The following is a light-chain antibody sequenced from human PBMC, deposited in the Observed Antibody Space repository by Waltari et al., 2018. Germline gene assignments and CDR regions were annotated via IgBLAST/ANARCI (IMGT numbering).Light chain of an antibody. Sequence: QSALTQPASVSGSPGQSITISCTGTSNDLGDYNYVSWYQQYPGKVPKVMIYDVSNRPSGVSNRFSGSKSGNTASPTISGLLAEDEADYYCFSYTGTSTYVFGTGTTVTVL. V-gene: IGLV2-14*01. J-gene: IGLJ1*01. CDR3: FSYTGTSTYV. CDR2: DVS. CDR1: SNDLGDYNY.